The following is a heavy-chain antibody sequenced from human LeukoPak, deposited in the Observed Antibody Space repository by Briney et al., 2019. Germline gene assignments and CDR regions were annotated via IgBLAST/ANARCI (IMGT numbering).Heavy chain of an antibody. V-gene: IGHV4-34*01. J-gene: IGHJ4*02. Sequence: SETLSLTCAVYGGSFSGYYWSWIRQPAGKGLEWIGEINHSGSTNYNPSLKSRVTISVDTSKNQFSLKLSSVTAADTAVYYCARAYCSSTSCENRHYFDYWGQGTLVTVSS. CDR3: ARAYCSSTSCENRHYFDY. CDR1: GGSFSGYY. D-gene: IGHD2-2*01. CDR2: INHSGST.